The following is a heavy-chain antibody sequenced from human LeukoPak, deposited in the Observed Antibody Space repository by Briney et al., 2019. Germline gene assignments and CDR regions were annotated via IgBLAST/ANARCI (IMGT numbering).Heavy chain of an antibody. V-gene: IGHV3-64D*06. CDR2: INSNGGST. CDR3: VRNWGNLDC. D-gene: IGHD7-27*01. CDR1: GFTFSNYA. Sequence: GGSLRLSCSASGFTFSNYAMHWVRQGPGKGLEYVSAINSNGGSTYYADSMKGRFIISRDNSKNTLYLQMSSLRAEDTAVYYCVRNWGNLDCWGQGTLVTVSS. J-gene: IGHJ4*02.